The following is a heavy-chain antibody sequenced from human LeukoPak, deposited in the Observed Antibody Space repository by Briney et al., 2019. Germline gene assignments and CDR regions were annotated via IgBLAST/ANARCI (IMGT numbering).Heavy chain of an antibody. D-gene: IGHD5-18*01. CDR3: ARGYSLDY. V-gene: IGHV4-30-4*01. CDR2: IYYSGST. J-gene: IGHJ4*02. CDR1: GGSISSGDYY. Sequence: SETLSLTCTVSGGSISSGDYYWSWIRQPPGKGLEWIGYIYYSGSTYYTPSLRGRVTISVDTSKNQFSLKLSSVTAADTAVYYCARGYSLDYRGQGTLVTVSS.